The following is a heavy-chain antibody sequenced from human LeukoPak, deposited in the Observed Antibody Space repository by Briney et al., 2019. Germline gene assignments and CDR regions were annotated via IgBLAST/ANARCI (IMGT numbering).Heavy chain of an antibody. CDR3: AMTTTVTTFRYAFDV. D-gene: IGHD4-17*01. CDR1: RGSITSSSYY. V-gene: IGHV4-39*07. J-gene: IGHJ3*01. Sequence: SETLSLTFTVSRGSITSSSYYWGWIRQPPGKGLEWIAIIYYRGSTYYNPSLKSRVAISVDTSKNHFSLKLNSVTAADTAVYYCAMTTTVTTFRYAFDVWGQGTMVTVSS. CDR2: IYYRGST.